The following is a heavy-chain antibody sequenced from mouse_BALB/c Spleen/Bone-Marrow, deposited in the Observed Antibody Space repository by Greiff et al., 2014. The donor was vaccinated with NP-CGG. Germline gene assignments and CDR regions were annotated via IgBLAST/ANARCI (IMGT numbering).Heavy chain of an antibody. CDR1: GYTFTSYW. Sequence: VQRVESGAELARPGASVKLSCKASGYTFTSYWMQWVKQRPGQGLEWIGAIYPGDGDTRYTQKFKGKATLTADKSSSTAYMQLSSLASEDSAVYYCARSEGNYAMDYWGQGTSVTVSS. CDR3: ARSEGNYAMDY. CDR2: IYPGDGDT. V-gene: IGHV1-87*01. J-gene: IGHJ4*01.